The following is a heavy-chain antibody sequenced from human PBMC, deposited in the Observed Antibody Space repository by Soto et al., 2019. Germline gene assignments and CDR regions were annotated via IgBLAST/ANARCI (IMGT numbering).Heavy chain of an antibody. D-gene: IGHD5-18*01. CDR3: AKVGTGFMDTAMVRREIDY. V-gene: IGHV3-23*01. CDR1: GFTFSSYA. CDR2: ISGSGGST. J-gene: IGHJ4*02. Sequence: GGSLRLSCAASGFTFSSYAMSWVRQAPGKGLEWVSAISGSGGSTYYADSVKGRFTISRDNSKNTLYLQMNSLRAEDTAVYYCAKVGTGFMDTAMVRREIDYWGQGTLVTVSS.